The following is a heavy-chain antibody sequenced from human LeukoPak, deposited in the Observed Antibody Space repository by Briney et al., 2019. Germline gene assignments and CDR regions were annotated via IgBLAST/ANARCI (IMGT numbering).Heavy chain of an antibody. Sequence: GGSLRLSCAASGFTFNSYKMNWVRQAPGKGLEWVSFISTSGTYIYYADSVKGRFTISRDNAKNSLYLQMYSLRAEDTAVYYCARGRGDYSNSLEDFDYWGQGILVTVSS. CDR3: ARGRGDYSNSLEDFDY. CDR2: ISTSGTYI. V-gene: IGHV3-21*06. D-gene: IGHD4-11*01. CDR1: GFTFNSYK. J-gene: IGHJ4*02.